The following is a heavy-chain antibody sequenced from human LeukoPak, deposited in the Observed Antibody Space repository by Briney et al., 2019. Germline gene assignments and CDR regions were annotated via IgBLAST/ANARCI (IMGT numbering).Heavy chain of an antibody. Sequence: SETLSLTCTVSGGSISSSSYYWSWIRQPPGKGLEWIGYMYYSGSANYNPSLKNRVTISVNTSKNQFSLKLSSVTAADTAVYYCAAGYSYVYYYYYMDVWGKGTTVTISS. CDR2: MYYSGSA. J-gene: IGHJ6*03. V-gene: IGHV4-61*01. CDR3: AAGYSYVYYYYYMDV. CDR1: GGSISSSSYY. D-gene: IGHD5-18*01.